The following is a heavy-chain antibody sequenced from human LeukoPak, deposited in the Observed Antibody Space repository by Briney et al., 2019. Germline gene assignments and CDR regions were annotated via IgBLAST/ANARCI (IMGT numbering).Heavy chain of an antibody. CDR3: ARGGQWLRFDY. CDR2: FSGGGGST. D-gene: IGHD6-19*01. Sequence: GGSLRLSCAASGFTYSSYAMSWVRQAPGKGLEWVSTFSGGGGSTYYADPVKGRFTISGDNSHNTLYLQMNSLRAEDTAVYYRARGGQWLRFDYWGQGSLVTVSS. CDR1: GFTYSSYA. V-gene: IGHV3-23*01. J-gene: IGHJ4*02.